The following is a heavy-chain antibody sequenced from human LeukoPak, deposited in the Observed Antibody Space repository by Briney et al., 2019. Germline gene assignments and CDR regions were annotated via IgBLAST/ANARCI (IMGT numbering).Heavy chain of an antibody. CDR3: AKDRCSGGSCYSDY. V-gene: IGHV3-23*01. Sequence: GGSLRLSCAASGFTFSSYAMSWVRQAPGKGLEWVSAISGSGGSTYYADSVKGRFTISRDNSKNTPYLQMNSLRAEDTAVYYCAKDRCSGGSCYSDYWGQGTLVTVSS. CDR2: ISGSGGST. CDR1: GFTFSSYA. D-gene: IGHD2-15*01. J-gene: IGHJ4*02.